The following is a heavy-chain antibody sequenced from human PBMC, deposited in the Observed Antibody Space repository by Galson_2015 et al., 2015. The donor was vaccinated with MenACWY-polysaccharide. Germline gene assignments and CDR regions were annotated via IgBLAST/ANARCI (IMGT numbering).Heavy chain of an antibody. V-gene: IGHV3-33*01. D-gene: IGHD2-15*01. CDR3: ARDIRSARYDF. CDR1: GFTFKNYG. CDR2: IWYDGSFQ. J-gene: IGHJ4*02. Sequence: SLRLSCAASGFTFKNYGMHWVRQAPGKGLEWVAVIWYDGSFQYYVDSVKGRFTNSRDNSKNTLYLQMNSLRAEDTAVYYCARDIRSARYDFWGRGTLVIVSS.